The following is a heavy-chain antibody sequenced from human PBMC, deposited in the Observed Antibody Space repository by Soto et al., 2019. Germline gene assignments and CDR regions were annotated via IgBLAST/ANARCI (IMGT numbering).Heavy chain of an antibody. CDR3: AGDPAPPAH. CDR2: ISAYNGNT. V-gene: IGHV1-18*01. J-gene: IGHJ4*02. Sequence: QVQLVQSGAEVKKPGASVKVSCKASGYTFASYAISWMRQAPGQGLEWMGWISAYNGNTNYAQKLQGRVTMTTDTSTSTAYTELTSLRSDDTAVYYCAGDPAPPAHGGPGNLVTVSS. CDR1: GYTFASYA. D-gene: IGHD2-2*01.